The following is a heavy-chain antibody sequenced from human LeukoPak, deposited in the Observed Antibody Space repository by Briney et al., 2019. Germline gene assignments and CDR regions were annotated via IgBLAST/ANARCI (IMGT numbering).Heavy chain of an antibody. Sequence: SETLSLTCTVSGGSIRSSSYYWGWIRQPPGKGLEWIGSNYYSGNTYYNPSLKSRVTISVDTSKNQFSLKLSSVTAADTAVYYCARGNDTSGHPLDYWAQGALATVSS. D-gene: IGHD3-22*01. CDR3: ARGNDTSGHPLDY. CDR2: NYYSGNT. J-gene: IGHJ4*02. V-gene: IGHV4-39*01. CDR1: GGSIRSSSYY.